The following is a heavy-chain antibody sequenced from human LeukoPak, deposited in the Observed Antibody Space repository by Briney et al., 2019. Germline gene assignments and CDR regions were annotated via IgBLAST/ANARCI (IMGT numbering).Heavy chain of an antibody. D-gene: IGHD1-7*01. CDR1: GFTFSSYA. J-gene: IGHJ4*02. CDR3: TREDFWNYVV. Sequence: GGSLRLSCAASGFTFSSYAMSWVRQAPGKGLEWVGRIKSKTDGGTTDYAAPVKGRFTISRDDSKNKLYIQMNSLRTDDTAVYYCTREDFWNYVVWGQGTLVSVSS. V-gene: IGHV3-15*01. CDR2: IKSKTDGGTT.